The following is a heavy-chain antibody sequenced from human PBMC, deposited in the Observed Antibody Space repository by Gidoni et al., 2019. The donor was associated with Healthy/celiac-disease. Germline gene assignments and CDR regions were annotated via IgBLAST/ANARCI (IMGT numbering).Heavy chain of an antibody. Sequence: QLQLQESGPGLVKPSETLSLTCTVSGGSISSSSYYWGWIRQPPGKGLEWIGSIYYSGSTSYNPSLKSRVTISVDTSKNQFSLKLSSVTAADTAVYYCARREMLTGELDYWGQGTLVTVSS. D-gene: IGHD7-27*01. CDR2: IYYSGST. CDR3: ARREMLTGELDY. V-gene: IGHV4-39*01. CDR1: GGSISSSSYY. J-gene: IGHJ4*02.